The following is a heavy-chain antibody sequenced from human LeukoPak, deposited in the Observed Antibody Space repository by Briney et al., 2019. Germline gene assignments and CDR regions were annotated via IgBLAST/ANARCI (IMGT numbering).Heavy chain of an antibody. J-gene: IGHJ6*03. CDR3: AKDLFSGSGRAGNMDV. CDR1: GFSFSTSG. CDR2: ISKDGRKN. D-gene: IGHD3-10*01. Sequence: GGSLRLSCEASGFSFSTSGVHWVRQAPGKGLEWMAVISKDGRKNHYADSVKGRFTISRDNSKSTLYLQMNSLRAEDTAVYYCAKDLFSGSGRAGNMDVWGKGTTVTVSS. V-gene: IGHV3-30*04.